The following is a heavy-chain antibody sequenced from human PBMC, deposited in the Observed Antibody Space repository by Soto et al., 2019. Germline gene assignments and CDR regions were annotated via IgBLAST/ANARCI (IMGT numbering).Heavy chain of an antibody. CDR1: RYTFTSHG. J-gene: IGHJ3*01. CDR2: ISTFNGKT. D-gene: IGHD3-9*01. V-gene: IGHV1-18*01. Sequence: QIQLMQSGGDVKTPGASLKVSCTTSRYTFTSHGIAWVRQAPGQGLEWMGWISTFNGKTDYAQKFQCRVTMTADTITSTVHMELRILRSDDTFGYYCARLLTEVATFREDAFDLWGPGTKVTVSS. CDR3: ARLLTEVATFREDAFDL.